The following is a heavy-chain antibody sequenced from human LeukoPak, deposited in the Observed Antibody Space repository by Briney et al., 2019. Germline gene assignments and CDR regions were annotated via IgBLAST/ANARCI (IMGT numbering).Heavy chain of an antibody. Sequence: SETLSPTCTVFGGSISTTSYDWGWIRQPPGKGLEWIGSFYYSGNTYYNPSLKSRITISVDTSKNEFSLKLSSVTAADTAVYYCARIYDLLTASDFDYWGQGTLVTVSS. V-gene: IGHV4-39*01. J-gene: IGHJ4*02. D-gene: IGHD3-9*01. CDR3: ARIYDLLTASDFDY. CDR2: FYYSGNT. CDR1: GGSISTTSYD.